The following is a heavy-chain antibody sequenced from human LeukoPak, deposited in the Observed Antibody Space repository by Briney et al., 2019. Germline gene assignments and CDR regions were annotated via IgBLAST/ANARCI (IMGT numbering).Heavy chain of an antibody. V-gene: IGHV4-31*03. D-gene: IGHD3-3*01. CDR3: AREAFGTSYNWFDP. J-gene: IGHJ5*02. Sequence: SETLSLTCTVSGGSISSGGYYWGWIRQHPGKGLEWIGYIYYSGSTYYNPSLKSRVTISVDTSKNQFSLKLSSVTAADTAVYYCAREAFGTSYNWFDPWGQGTLVTVSS. CDR1: GGSISSGGYY. CDR2: IYYSGST.